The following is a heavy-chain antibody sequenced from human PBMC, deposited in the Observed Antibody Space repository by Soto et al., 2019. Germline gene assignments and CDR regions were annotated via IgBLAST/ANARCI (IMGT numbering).Heavy chain of an antibody. J-gene: IGHJ4*02. CDR1: GGSISSYY. V-gene: IGHV4-59*12. CDR2: IYYSGST. CDR3: ARGDRYYDSSHIDS. D-gene: IGHD3-22*01. Sequence: SETLSLTCTVSGGSISSYYWSWIRQPPGKGLEWIGYIYYSGSTNYNPSLKSRVTISVDTSKNQFSLKLSSVTAADTAVYYCARGDRYYDSSHIDSWGQGTLVTVSS.